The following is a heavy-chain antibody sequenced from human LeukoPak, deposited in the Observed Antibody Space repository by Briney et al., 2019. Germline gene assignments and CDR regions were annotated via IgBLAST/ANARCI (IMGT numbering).Heavy chain of an antibody. J-gene: IGHJ4*02. CDR1: GFTFNSYG. D-gene: IGHD5-18*01. CDR2: ISYDGPNK. Sequence: GGSLRLSCAASGFTFNSYGMHWVRQAPGKGLEWVAVISYDGPNKYYADPVTGRFTISRDDSKSTLYLQMNSLRPEDTAVYYCAKEKLPSGYSFLTDYWGQGTMVTVSS. V-gene: IGHV3-30*18. CDR3: AKEKLPSGYSFLTDY.